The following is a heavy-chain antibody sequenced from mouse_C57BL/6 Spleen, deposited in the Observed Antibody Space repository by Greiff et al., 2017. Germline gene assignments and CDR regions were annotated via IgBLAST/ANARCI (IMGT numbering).Heavy chain of an antibody. CDR1: GYTFTDYY. CDR2: INPYNGGT. J-gene: IGHJ4*01. V-gene: IGHV1-19*01. D-gene: IGHD1-1*01. CDR3: ARRGTTVVEDYARDY. Sequence: EVQRVESGPVLVKPGASVKMSCKASGYTFTDYYMNWVKQSHGKSLEWIGVINPYNGGTSYNQKFKGKATLTVDKSSSTAYMELNSLTSEDSAVYDCARRGTTVVEDYARDYWGQGTSVTVSS.